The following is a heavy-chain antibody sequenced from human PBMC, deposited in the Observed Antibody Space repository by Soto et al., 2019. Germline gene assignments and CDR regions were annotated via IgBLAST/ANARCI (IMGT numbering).Heavy chain of an antibody. CDR3: ARVVAVAGLNWFDP. CDR2: IYYSGST. CDR1: GGSISSYY. Sequence: AETLSLTCTVSGGSISSYYWSWIRQPPGKGLEWIGYIYYSGSTNYNPSLKSRVTISVDTSKNQFSLKLSSVTAADTAVYYCARVVAVAGLNWFDPWGQGTLVTVSS. J-gene: IGHJ5*02. V-gene: IGHV4-59*01. D-gene: IGHD6-19*01.